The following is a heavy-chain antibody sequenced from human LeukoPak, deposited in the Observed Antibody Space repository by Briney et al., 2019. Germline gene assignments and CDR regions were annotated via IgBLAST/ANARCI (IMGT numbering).Heavy chain of an antibody. V-gene: IGHV4-59*01. CDR1: GGSISSYY. CDR2: IYYSGST. Sequence: TSETLSLTCTVSGGSISSYYWSWIRQPPGKGLEWIGYIYYSGSTNYNPSLKSRVTISVDTSKNQFSLKLGSVTAADTAVYYCARTSYGDYGATNWFDPWGQGTLVTVSS. CDR3: ARTSYGDYGATNWFDP. J-gene: IGHJ5*02. D-gene: IGHD4-17*01.